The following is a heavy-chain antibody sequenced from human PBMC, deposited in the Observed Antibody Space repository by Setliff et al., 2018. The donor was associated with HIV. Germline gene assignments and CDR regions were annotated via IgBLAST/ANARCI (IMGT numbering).Heavy chain of an antibody. CDR2: INPNSGGT. Sequence: ASVKVSCKASGCTFTGYYMHWVRQAPGQGLEWMGWINPNSGGTNYAQKFQGRVTMTRDTSISTAYMELSRLRSDDTAVYYCARGGRIAAARFDYYFDYWGQGTPVTVSS. J-gene: IGHJ4*02. CDR3: ARGGRIAAARFDYYFDY. V-gene: IGHV1-2*02. D-gene: IGHD6-13*01. CDR1: GCTFTGYY.